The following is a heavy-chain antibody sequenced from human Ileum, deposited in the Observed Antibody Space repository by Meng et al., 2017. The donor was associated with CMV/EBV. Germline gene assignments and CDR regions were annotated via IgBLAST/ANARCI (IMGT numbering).Heavy chain of an antibody. Sequence: YTFTSYYMHWVRRAPGQGLEWMGIVNPSGGSTSYAQKFQGRVTMTRDTSTSIVYMELSSLRSADTAVYYCARVQRYDFWSGYYTFDYWGQGTLVTVSS. CDR3: ARVQRYDFWSGYYTFDY. V-gene: IGHV1-46*01. J-gene: IGHJ4*02. CDR1: YTFTSYY. CDR2: VNPSGGST. D-gene: IGHD3-3*01.